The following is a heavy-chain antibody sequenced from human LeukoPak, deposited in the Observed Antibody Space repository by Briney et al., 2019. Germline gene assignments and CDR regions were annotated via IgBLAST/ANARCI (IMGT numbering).Heavy chain of an antibody. CDR3: ARSRIAAAGTLVY. V-gene: IGHV1-46*01. CDR2: INPSGGST. J-gene: IGHJ4*02. Sequence: ASVKVSCKASGYTFTSYYMHWVRQAPGQGLEWMGIINPSGGSTSYAQKFQGRVTMTRDMSTSTVYMELSSLRSEDTDVYYCARSRIAAAGTLVYWGQGTLVTVSS. CDR1: GYTFTSYY. D-gene: IGHD6-13*01.